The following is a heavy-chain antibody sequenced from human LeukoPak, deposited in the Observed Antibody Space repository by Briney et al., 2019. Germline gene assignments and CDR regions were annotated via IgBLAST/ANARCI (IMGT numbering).Heavy chain of an antibody. D-gene: IGHD2-2*01. V-gene: IGHV4-59*01. CDR3: ARDRRLQGVPAATFSNYCYGMDV. CDR1: GGSISSYY. CDR2: INYSGST. J-gene: IGHJ6*02. Sequence: SETLSLTCTVSGGSISSYYWSWIRQPPGKGLEWIGYINYSGSTNYNPSLKSRVTISVDTSKNQFSLKLSSVTAADTAVYYCARDRRLQGVPAATFSNYCYGMDVWGQGTTVTVSS.